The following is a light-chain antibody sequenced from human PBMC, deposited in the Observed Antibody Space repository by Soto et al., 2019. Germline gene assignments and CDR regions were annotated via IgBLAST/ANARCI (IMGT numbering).Light chain of an antibody. CDR3: QRLSHA. J-gene: IGKJ4*01. Sequence: DIQLTQSPSSLSASVGYRVTITCRASQGISNYVAWYQQKPGKAPKLLIYAASTLQSGVPSRFSGSGSGTDFTLTISSLQPEDFATYYCQRLSHAFGGGTKVDIK. CDR1: QGISNY. V-gene: IGKV1-9*01. CDR2: AAS.